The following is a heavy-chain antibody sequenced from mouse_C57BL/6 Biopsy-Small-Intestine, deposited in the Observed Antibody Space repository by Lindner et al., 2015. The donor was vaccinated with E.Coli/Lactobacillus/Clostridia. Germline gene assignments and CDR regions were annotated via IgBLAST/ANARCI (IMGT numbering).Heavy chain of an antibody. CDR1: GYTFTTYF. CDR3: ARSNLGGWFAY. V-gene: IGHV1-14*01. J-gene: IGHJ3*01. Sequence: VQLQESGPELVKPGASVKMSCKASGYTFTTYFMHWVKQKPGQGLEWIGYINPYNDDTNYNEKFKGKATLTSDKSSNTAYMELSSLTSDDSAVYHCARSNLGGWFAYWGQGTLVTVSA. CDR2: INPYNDDT. D-gene: IGHD1-1*02.